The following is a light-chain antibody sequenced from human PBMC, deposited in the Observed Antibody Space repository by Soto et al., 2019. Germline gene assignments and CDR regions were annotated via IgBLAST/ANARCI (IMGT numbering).Light chain of an antibody. Sequence: EIVMTQSPATLSVSAGERATLSCRASQSINSDLAWYRQKPGQAPRLLISDASTRATGIPARFSGSGSGTEFTLTISSLQSEDFAVYYCQQYNNWPPITFGQGTRLEIK. J-gene: IGKJ5*01. CDR3: QQYNNWPPIT. CDR1: QSINSD. CDR2: DAS. V-gene: IGKV3-15*01.